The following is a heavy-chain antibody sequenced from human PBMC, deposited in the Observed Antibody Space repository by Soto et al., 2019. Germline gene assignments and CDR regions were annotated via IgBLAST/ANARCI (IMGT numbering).Heavy chain of an antibody. CDR1: GGSISSSSYY. V-gene: IGHV4-39*01. D-gene: IGHD3-10*01. Sequence: SETLSLTCTVSGGSISSSSYYWGWIRQPPGKGLEWIGSIYYSGSTYYNPSLKSRVTISVDTSKNQFSLKLSSVTAADTAVYYCARRPASVGVVNAFDIWGQGTMVTVSS. J-gene: IGHJ3*02. CDR3: ARRPASVGVVNAFDI. CDR2: IYYSGST.